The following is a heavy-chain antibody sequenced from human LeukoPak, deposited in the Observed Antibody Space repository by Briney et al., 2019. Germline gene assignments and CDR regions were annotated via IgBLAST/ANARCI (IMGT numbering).Heavy chain of an antibody. CDR2: INQDGNDK. CDR3: AVTRTRGDH. CDR1: GFTFSNYW. D-gene: IGHD3-10*01. J-gene: IGHJ4*02. Sequence: GGSLRLSCAASGFTFSNYWMTWIRQAPGKGLEWVANINQDGNDKYYVDSVKGRFTISRDNTKSSVFLQMNSLRAEDAAVYYCAVTRTRGDHWGQGTLVTVSS. V-gene: IGHV3-7*03.